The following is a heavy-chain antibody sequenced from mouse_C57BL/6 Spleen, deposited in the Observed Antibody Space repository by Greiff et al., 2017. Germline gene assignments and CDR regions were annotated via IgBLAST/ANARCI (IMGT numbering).Heavy chain of an antibody. V-gene: IGHV1-80*01. CDR1: GYAFSSYW. J-gene: IGHJ4*01. CDR3: ASPQLRLTYDYAMDY. CDR2: IYPGDGDT. D-gene: IGHD3-2*02. Sequence: QVQLQQSGAELVKPGASVKISCKASGYAFSSYWMNWVKQRPGKGLEWIGQIYPGDGDTNYNGKFKGKATLTAYKSSSTAYMPLSSLTSEDSAVYFCASPQLRLTYDYAMDYWGQGTSVTVSS.